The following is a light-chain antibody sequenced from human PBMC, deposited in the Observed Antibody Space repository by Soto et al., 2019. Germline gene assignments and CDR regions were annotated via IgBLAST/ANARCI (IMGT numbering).Light chain of an antibody. CDR1: NIGSQS. V-gene: IGLV3-21*01. J-gene: IGLJ3*02. CDR3: QVWDSSGDHLGV. CDR2: YDR. Sequence: SYELTQPPSVSVSPGKTVTITCGGNNIGSQSVHWYQQKPGQAPVLVMFYDRVRPSGIPDRFSGSNSGNTATLTISRVEAGDEADYYCQVWDSSGDHLGVFGGGTKLTVL.